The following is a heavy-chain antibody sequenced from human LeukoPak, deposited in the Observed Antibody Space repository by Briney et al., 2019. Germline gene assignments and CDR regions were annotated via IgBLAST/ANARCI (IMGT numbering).Heavy chain of an antibody. V-gene: IGHV4-39*07. CDR2: IYYSGST. CDR3: ARDRDYFDYSFDY. D-gene: IGHD3-9*01. CDR1: GGSISSSSYY. Sequence: KSSETLSLTCTVSGGSISSSSYYWGWIRQPPGKGLEWIGSIYYSGSTYYTPSLKSRVTISVDTSKNQFSLMLSSVTAADTAVYYCARDRDYFDYSFDYWGQGTLVTVSS. J-gene: IGHJ4*02.